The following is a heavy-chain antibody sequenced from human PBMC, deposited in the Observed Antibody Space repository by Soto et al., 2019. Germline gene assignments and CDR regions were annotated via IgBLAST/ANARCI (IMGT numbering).Heavy chain of an antibody. J-gene: IGHJ4*02. CDR3: ARSGDSGYDFECFDY. CDR2: IKQDGSEK. CDR1: GFTFSSYW. Sequence: GGSLRLSCAASGFTFSSYWMSWVRQAPGKGLEWVANIKQDGSEKYYVDSVKGRFTISRDNAKNSLYLQMNSLRAEDTAVYYCARSGDSGYDFECFDYWGQGTLVTVSS. D-gene: IGHD5-12*01. V-gene: IGHV3-7*01.